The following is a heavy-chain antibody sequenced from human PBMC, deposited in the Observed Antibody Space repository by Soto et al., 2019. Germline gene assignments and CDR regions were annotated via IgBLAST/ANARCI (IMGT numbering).Heavy chain of an antibody. J-gene: IGHJ4*02. CDR2: IIPIFGTP. CDR3: AGRCDGTNCLAHFDY. Sequence: QVQLVQSGAEVQKPGSSVKVSCRDSGGTFNNYVINWVRQAPGQGLEWMAGIIPIFGTPNYAQKFQGRVTITADKSTSNAYMELNSLRSEDTAVYYCAGRCDGTNCLAHFDYWGQGTLVTVSS. D-gene: IGHD2-2*01. V-gene: IGHV1-69*06. CDR1: GGTFNNYV.